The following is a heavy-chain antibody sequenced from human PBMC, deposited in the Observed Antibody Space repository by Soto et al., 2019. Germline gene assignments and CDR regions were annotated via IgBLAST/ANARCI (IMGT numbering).Heavy chain of an antibody. D-gene: IGHD6-19*01. J-gene: IGHJ4*02. CDR2: IWYDGSNK. Sequence: GGSLRLSCAASGFIFSNYGIHWVRQAPGKGLEWVALIWYDGSNKYYAESVNGLFIASKEKPNNTVFLQFNRLTADDPPMYYCAREGVVAGPQVFWGPGTLF. CDR1: GFIFSNYG. CDR3: AREGVVAGPQVF. V-gene: IGHV3-33*01.